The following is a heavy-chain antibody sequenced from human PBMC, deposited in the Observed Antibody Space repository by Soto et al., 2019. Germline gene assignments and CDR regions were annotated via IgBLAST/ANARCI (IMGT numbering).Heavy chain of an antibody. J-gene: IGHJ4*02. Sequence: QVQLVESGGGVVQPGRSLRLSCAASGFSFSSYAMHWVRQAPGKGLEWVAVISYDGSNKYYADSVKGRFTISRDNSKNTLYLQMNSLRAEDTAVYYCARAVWLRTAGFDDWGQGTLVTVSS. CDR1: GFSFSSYA. CDR2: ISYDGSNK. CDR3: ARAVWLRTAGFDD. D-gene: IGHD5-12*01. V-gene: IGHV3-30-3*01.